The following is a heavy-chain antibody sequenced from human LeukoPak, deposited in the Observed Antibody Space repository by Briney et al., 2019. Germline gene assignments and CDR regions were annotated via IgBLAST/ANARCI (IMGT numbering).Heavy chain of an antibody. CDR3: AKAPWDCSGGSCYSRGLHY. Sequence: PGGSLRLSCAASGFTFSSYGMHWVRQAPGKGLEWVAVISYDGSNKYYADSVKGRFTISRDNSKNTLYLQMNSLRAEDTAVYYCAKAPWDCSGGSCYSRGLHYWGQGTLVTVSS. CDR1: GFTFSSYG. CDR2: ISYDGSNK. D-gene: IGHD2-15*01. J-gene: IGHJ4*02. V-gene: IGHV3-30*18.